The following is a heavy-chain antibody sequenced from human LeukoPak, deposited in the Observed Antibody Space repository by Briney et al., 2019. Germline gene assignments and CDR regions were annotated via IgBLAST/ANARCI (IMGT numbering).Heavy chain of an antibody. J-gene: IGHJ4*02. CDR1: GFTVGNNQ. V-gene: IGHV3-23*01. CDR3: AKNKAGTRAIEY. CDR2: ISSSGGGT. Sequence: GGSLRLSCAASGFTVGNNQMTWVRQASGKGLEWVSTISSSGGGTYYADSVKGRFTISRDNSETTLYLQMNSLRAEDTAVYYCAKNKAGTRAIEYWGQGTLVTVSS. D-gene: IGHD6-19*01.